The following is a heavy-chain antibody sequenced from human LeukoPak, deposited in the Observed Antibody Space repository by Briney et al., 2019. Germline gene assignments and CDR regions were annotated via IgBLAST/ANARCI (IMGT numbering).Heavy chain of an antibody. CDR1: GFTFSSYS. V-gene: IGHV3-21*04. CDR3: AKDIAYYYGSGSYYNFPPYYYYMDV. Sequence: GGSLRLSCAASGFTFSSYSMNWVRQTPGKGLEWVSSISSSSSYIFYADSVKGRFTMSRDNAKKSLFLQMNSLRAEDTAVYYCAKDIAYYYGSGSYYNFPPYYYYMDVWGKGTTVTVSS. D-gene: IGHD3-10*01. J-gene: IGHJ6*03. CDR2: ISSSSSYI.